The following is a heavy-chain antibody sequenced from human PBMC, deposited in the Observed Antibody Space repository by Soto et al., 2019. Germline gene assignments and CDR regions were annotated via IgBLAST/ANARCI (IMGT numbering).Heavy chain of an antibody. CDR1: GFTFTSYA. J-gene: IGHJ6*02. V-gene: IGHV3-30-3*01. CDR2: ISYDGSDK. D-gene: IGHD3-10*01. CDR3: ARWLSRYYDGMDV. Sequence: QVQLVESGGGVVQPGRSLRLSCAASGFTFTSYAMHWVRQAPGKGLEWVAIISYDGSDKQYADSVKDRFTFSRDNSKNTLYLQMNSLTADDTAVYYCARWLSRYYDGMDVWGQGTTVTVSS.